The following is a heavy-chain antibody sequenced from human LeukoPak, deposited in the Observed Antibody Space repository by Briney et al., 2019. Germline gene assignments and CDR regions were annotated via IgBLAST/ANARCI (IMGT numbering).Heavy chain of an antibody. D-gene: IGHD2-8*01. CDR3: ARAMYGPRRYFDY. CDR1: GGSVSSGSYY. Sequence: SETLSLTCTVSGGSVSSGSYYWGWIRQPPGKGLEWIGSIYYSGSIYYNPSLKSRVTVFVDTSRNQFSLKLSSVTAADTAVYYCARAMYGPRRYFDYWGQGTLVTVSS. V-gene: IGHV4-39*01. CDR2: IYYSGSI. J-gene: IGHJ4*02.